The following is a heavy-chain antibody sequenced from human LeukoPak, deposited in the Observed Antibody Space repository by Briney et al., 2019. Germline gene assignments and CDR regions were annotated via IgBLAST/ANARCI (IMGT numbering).Heavy chain of an antibody. V-gene: IGHV1-8*03. D-gene: IGHD6-13*01. CDR2: MNPNSGNT. J-gene: IGHJ3*02. CDR3: ARSDSSSWDDAFDI. CDR1: GYTFTSYD. Sequence: ASVKVSCKASGYTFTSYDINWVRQATGQGLEWMGWMNPNSGNTGYAQKFQGRVTITRNTSISTAYMELSSLRSEDTAVYYCARSDSSSWDDAFDIWGQGTMVTVSS.